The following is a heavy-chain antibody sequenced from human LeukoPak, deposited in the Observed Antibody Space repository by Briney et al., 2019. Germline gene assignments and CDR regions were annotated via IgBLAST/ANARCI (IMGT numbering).Heavy chain of an antibody. CDR2: ISYDGSNK. Sequence: GGSLRLSCAASGFTFSSYAMHWVRQAPGKGLEWVAVISYDGSNKYYADSVKGRFTISRDNSKNTLYLQMNSLRAEDTAVYYCASRFDYWGQGTLVTVSS. J-gene: IGHJ4*02. CDR3: ASRFDY. CDR1: GFTFSSYA. V-gene: IGHV3-30*04.